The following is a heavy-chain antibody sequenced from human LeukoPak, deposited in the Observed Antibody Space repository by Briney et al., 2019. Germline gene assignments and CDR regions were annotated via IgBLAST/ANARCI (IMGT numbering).Heavy chain of an antibody. CDR1: GYTFTSYG. D-gene: IGHD6-6*01. CDR3: ARDLYSSSWTTGNWFDP. J-gene: IGHJ5*02. Sequence: ASVKVSCKASGYTFTSYGISWVRQAPGQGLEWMGWISAYNGNTNYAQKLQGRVTMTTDTSTSTAYMELRSLRSDDTAVYYCARDLYSSSWTTGNWFDPWGQGTLVTVSS. CDR2: ISAYNGNT. V-gene: IGHV1-18*01.